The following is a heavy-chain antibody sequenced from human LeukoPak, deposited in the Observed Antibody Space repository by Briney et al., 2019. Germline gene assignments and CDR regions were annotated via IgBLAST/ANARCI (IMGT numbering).Heavy chain of an antibody. CDR1: GYTFTSYG. D-gene: IGHD2-2*01. J-gene: IGHJ4*02. Sequence: ASVTVSCKASGYTFTSYGISWVRQAPGQGLEWMGWISAYNGNTNYAQKLQGRVTMTTDTSTSTAYMELRSLRSDDTAVYYCASGYCSSTSCYPEYWGQGTLVTVSS. CDR2: ISAYNGNT. V-gene: IGHV1-18*01. CDR3: ASGYCSSTSCYPEY.